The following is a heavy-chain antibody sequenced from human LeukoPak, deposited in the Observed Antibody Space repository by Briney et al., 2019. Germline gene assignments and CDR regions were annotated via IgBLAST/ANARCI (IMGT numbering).Heavy chain of an antibody. V-gene: IGHV4-59*12. CDR2: IYYSGST. CDR3: ARDGRRTMVRGVME. Sequence: SETLSLTCTVSGGSISNYYWSWIRQPPGKGLEWIGSIYYSGSTYYNPSLKSRVTISVDTSKNQFSLKLSSVTAADTAVYHCARDGRRTMVRGVMEWGQGTLVTVSS. CDR1: GGSISNYY. J-gene: IGHJ4*02. D-gene: IGHD3-10*01.